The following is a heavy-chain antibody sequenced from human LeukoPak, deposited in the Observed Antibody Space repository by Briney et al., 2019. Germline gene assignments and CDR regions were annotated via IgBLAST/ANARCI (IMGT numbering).Heavy chain of an antibody. CDR1: GGSISTYY. V-gene: IGHV4-59*08. CDR3: ARHPGRARRVDY. J-gene: IGHJ4*02. Sequence: SETLSLTCTVAGGSISTYYWSWIRQPPGKGLGWIGYIYYSGSTNYNPSLKSGVSISIDTSKSQFSLRLSSVTAADTAVYYCARHPGRARRVDYRGQGTLVTVSS. CDR2: IYYSGST.